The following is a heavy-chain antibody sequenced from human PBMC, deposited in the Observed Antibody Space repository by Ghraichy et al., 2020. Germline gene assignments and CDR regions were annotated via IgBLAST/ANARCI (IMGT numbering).Heavy chain of an antibody. J-gene: IGHJ4*02. D-gene: IGHD1-26*01. Sequence: GESLNISCAASGFSFSSYWMSWVRQAPGKGLEWVACINQDGSEKYYVDSVKGRFTISRDNAKNSLYLQMNSLRAEDTAVYYCARGRGVDYWGQGALVTVSS. CDR3: ARGRGVDY. V-gene: IGHV3-7*03. CDR2: INQDGSEK. CDR1: GFSFSSYW.